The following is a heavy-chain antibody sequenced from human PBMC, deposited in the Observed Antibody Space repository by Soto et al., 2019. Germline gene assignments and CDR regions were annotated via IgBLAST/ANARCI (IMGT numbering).Heavy chain of an antibody. D-gene: IGHD3-22*01. CDR2: INAGNGNT. V-gene: IGHV1-3*01. Sequence: ASGKVSCKASGYTFTSYAMHWVRQAPGQRLEWMGWINAGNGNTKYSQKFQGRVTITRDTSASTAYMEVSSLRSEDTAVYYCARGDYYDIHDYWGQGTLVTVSS. CDR1: GYTFTSYA. J-gene: IGHJ4*02. CDR3: ARGDYYDIHDY.